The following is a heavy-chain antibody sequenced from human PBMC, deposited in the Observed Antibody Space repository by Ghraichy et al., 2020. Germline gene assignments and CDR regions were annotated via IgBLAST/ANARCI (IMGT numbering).Heavy chain of an antibody. Sequence: GGSLRLSCAASGFTVSSNYMSWVRQAPGKGLEWVSVIYSGGSTYYADSVKGRFTISRDNSKNTLYLQMNSLRAEDTAVYYCAREGIAAAGTYAFDIWGQGTMVTVSS. J-gene: IGHJ3*02. V-gene: IGHV3-53*01. CDR2: IYSGGST. CDR3: AREGIAAAGTYAFDI. D-gene: IGHD6-13*01. CDR1: GFTVSSNY.